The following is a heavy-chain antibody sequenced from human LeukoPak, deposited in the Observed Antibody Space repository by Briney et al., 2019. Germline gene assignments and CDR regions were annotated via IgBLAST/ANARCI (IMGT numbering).Heavy chain of an antibody. J-gene: IGHJ3*02. D-gene: IGHD1-1*01. CDR1: GFTFSSYG. Sequence: GSLRLSCAASGFTFSSYGMHWVRQAPGKGLEWVATIKQDGSEKYYVDSVKGRFTISRDNAKNSLFLQMNSLRAEDTAVYYCARHWTSSSHDAFDIWGQGTMVTVSS. CDR2: IKQDGSEK. V-gene: IGHV3-7*01. CDR3: ARHWTSSSHDAFDI.